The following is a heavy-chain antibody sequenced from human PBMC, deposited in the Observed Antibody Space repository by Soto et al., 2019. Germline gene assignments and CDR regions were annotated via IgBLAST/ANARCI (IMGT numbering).Heavy chain of an antibody. J-gene: IGHJ5*02. CDR3: ARSVAVAGSSNWFDP. CDR1: GESVSSNSAA. D-gene: IGHD6-19*01. V-gene: IGHV6-1*01. CDR2: TYYRSKWYN. Sequence: SQTLSLTCAISGESVSSNSAAWNWIRQSPSRGLEWLGRTYYRSKWYNDYAESVKSRITINPDTSKNQFSLQLNSVAPEDTAVYFCARSVAVAGSSNWFDPWGQGTLVTVSS.